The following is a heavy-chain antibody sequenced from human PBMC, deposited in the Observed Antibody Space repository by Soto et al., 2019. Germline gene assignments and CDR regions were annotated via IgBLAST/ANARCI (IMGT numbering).Heavy chain of an antibody. CDR2: VNPSGGHT. Sequence: QVQLVQSGAEVKKPGASVKVSCKASGDTFTDYYIHWVRQAPGQGLEWMGTVNPSGGHTTYAQHFLGRMTMTWDTSTSTLYMELTSLTSEDTAAYYRARRGHVLVPTAPLDFWGQGTLVTVSS. J-gene: IGHJ4*02. CDR3: ARRGHVLVPTAPLDF. D-gene: IGHD2-21*02. V-gene: IGHV1-46*01. CDR1: GDTFTDYY.